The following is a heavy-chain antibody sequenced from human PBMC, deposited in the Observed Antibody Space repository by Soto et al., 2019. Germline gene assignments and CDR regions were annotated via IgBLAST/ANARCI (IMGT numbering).Heavy chain of an antibody. D-gene: IGHD1-26*01. CDR2: ISSGSSHI. CDR3: ARAWADFDC. J-gene: IGHJ4*02. Sequence: PGGSLRLSCAASGFTFIDYSMNWVRQAPGKGLEWVSSISSGSSHIYYADSVKGRFTISRDNAKNSLYLQMNSLRAEDTAVYYCARAWADFDCWGQGTLVTVSS. CDR1: GFTFIDYS. V-gene: IGHV3-21*01.